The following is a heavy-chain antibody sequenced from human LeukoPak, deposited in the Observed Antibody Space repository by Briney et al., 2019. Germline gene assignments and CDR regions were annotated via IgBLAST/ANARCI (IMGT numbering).Heavy chain of an antibody. Sequence: PGGSLRLSCAASGFTFRTYWMTWVRQAPGKGLEWVANIKEDGSEKYYVDSVKGRFTITRDNAKSSLYLQMNSLRVEDAAVYYCARDLNYFDYWGQGTLVTVSS. CDR3: ARDLNYFDY. CDR2: IKEDGSEK. V-gene: IGHV3-7*01. CDR1: GFTFRTYW. J-gene: IGHJ4*02.